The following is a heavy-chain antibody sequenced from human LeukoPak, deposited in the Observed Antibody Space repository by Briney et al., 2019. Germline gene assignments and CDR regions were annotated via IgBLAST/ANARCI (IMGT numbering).Heavy chain of an antibody. D-gene: IGHD2-2*01. CDR3: ARDIPGAASAFDV. J-gene: IGHJ3*01. V-gene: IGHV3-7*01. CDR1: GFTFGDYA. Sequence: PGRSLRLSCTASGFTFGDYAMSWFRQAPGKGLEWVANVKDDGSEKNYVDSVKGRFTISRDNAKNSLSLQVNSLRDDDTAVYYCARDIPGAASAFDVWGQGTMVTVSS. CDR2: VKDDGSEK.